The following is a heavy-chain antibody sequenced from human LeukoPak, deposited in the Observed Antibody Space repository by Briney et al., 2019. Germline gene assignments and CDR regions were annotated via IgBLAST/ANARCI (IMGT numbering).Heavy chain of an antibody. V-gene: IGHV3-11*04. CDR3: AAEFCGGGRCYTGHSGHDY. J-gene: IGHJ4*02. Sequence: GGSLRLSCAASGFTFSDYYMSWIRQAPGKGLEWVSYISSSGSTIYYADSVRGRFTISRDTSRNTLYLQMNSLRAEDTAVYYCAAEFCGGGRCYTGHSGHDYWGQGTLVTVSS. D-gene: IGHD2-15*01. CDR2: ISSSGSTI. CDR1: GFTFSDYY.